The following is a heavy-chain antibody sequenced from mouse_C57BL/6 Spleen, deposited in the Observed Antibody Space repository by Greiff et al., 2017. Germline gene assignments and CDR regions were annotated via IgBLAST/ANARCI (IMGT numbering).Heavy chain of an antibody. V-gene: IGHV1-62-2*01. CDR3: ARHEDPYYYGTSDWYFDV. CDR2: FYTGGCSR. Sequence: VQLQESGAELVKPWASVTMSCKASGYTFTEYTIHWVQQRPGQGLEGIGWFYTGGCSRKYNAKVQDKDTLTADKSSSAVYIELSRLTSEDTAVYVCARHEDPYYYGTSDWYFDVWGTGTTVTVSS. D-gene: IGHD1-1*01. CDR1: GYTFTEYT. J-gene: IGHJ1*03.